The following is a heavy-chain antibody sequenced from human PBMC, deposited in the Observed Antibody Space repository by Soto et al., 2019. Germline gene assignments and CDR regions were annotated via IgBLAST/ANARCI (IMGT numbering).Heavy chain of an antibody. Sequence: ASVKVSCKASGYSFSSYDINWVRQATGQGLEWMGWMNPKSGHTGSAQKFQGRVTMTRDTSISTAYMELSSLRSEDTAIYYCARTDRDLDVWGEGTTVTVSS. CDR3: ARTDRDLDV. CDR2: MNPKSGHT. V-gene: IGHV1-8*01. CDR1: GYSFSSYD. D-gene: IGHD2-21*01. J-gene: IGHJ6*04.